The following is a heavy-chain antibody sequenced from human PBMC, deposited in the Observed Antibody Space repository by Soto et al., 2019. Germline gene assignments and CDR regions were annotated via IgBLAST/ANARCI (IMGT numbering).Heavy chain of an antibody. Sequence: EVQLVESGGGLVQPGRSLRLSCAASGFTFDDYAMHWVRQAPGKGLEWVSGISWNSGSIGNADSVKGRFTISRDNAKNSLYLQMNSLRAEDTALYYCAKGYKVATVRSLPDYWGQGTLVTVSS. CDR3: AKGYKVATVRSLPDY. V-gene: IGHV3-9*01. J-gene: IGHJ4*02. D-gene: IGHD5-12*01. CDR1: GFTFDDYA. CDR2: ISWNSGSI.